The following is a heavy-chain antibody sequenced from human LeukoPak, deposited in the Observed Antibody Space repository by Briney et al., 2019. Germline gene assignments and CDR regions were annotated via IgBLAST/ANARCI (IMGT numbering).Heavy chain of an antibody. CDR3: ATGASAIYSSGVVFDY. J-gene: IGHJ4*02. V-gene: IGHV3-74*01. CDR1: GFSISGYW. CDR2: INSDGSST. D-gene: IGHD6-19*01. Sequence: GGSLRLSCAASGFSISGYWMHWVRQAPGKGLVWVSRINSDGSSTNYADSMEGRFTISRDNAKNTVYLQLNSLRAEDTAFYYCATGASAIYSSGVVFDYWGQGTLVTVSS.